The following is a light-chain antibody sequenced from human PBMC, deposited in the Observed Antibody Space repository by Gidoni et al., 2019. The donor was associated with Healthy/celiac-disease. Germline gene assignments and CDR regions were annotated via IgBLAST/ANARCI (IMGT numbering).Light chain of an antibody. CDR1: QSVSSY. CDR3: QQRSNWPPLT. V-gene: IGKV3-11*01. CDR2: DAS. J-gene: IGKJ4*01. Sequence: EIVFTQSPATLSLSPGETATLPCRASQSVSSYLAWYQQKPGQAPRLLIYDASNRATGIPARFSGSGSGTDFTLTISSLESEDFAVYYCQQRSNWPPLTFGGGTKVEIK.